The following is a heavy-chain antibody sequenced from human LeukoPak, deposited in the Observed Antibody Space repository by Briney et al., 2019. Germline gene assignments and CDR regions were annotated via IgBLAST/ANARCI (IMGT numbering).Heavy chain of an antibody. Sequence: ASVKVSCKASGYTFTGHYIQWMRQAPGQGLEWMGWINPNSGGTNYAQKFQGRVTMTRDTSISTAYMELSRLRSDDTAVYYCARVQSSSSSKGYYYYMDVWGKGTTVTVSS. J-gene: IGHJ6*03. CDR1: GYTFTGHY. CDR2: INPNSGGT. V-gene: IGHV1-2*02. D-gene: IGHD6-6*01. CDR3: ARVQSSSSSKGYYYYMDV.